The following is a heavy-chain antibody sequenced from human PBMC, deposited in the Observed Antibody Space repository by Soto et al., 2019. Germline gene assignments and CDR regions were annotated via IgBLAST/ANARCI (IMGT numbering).Heavy chain of an antibody. CDR1: GYTFTDYF. CDR2: INPYSGGA. V-gene: IGHV1-2*02. J-gene: IGHJ4*01. CDR3: ARLMHYSHYGGSSHSGFDM. Sequence: ASVKVSCKASGYTFTDYFIHWVRQAPGQGLEWIGWINPYSGGADLSQKFQGRVTMTRDTSISTAYMEVSSLRSDDTAVFYCARLMHYSHYGGSSHSGFDMWGQGTRVPVSS. D-gene: IGHD2-21*01.